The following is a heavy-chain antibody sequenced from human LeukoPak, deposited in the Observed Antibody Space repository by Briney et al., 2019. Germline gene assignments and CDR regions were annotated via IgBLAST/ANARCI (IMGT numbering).Heavy chain of an antibody. V-gene: IGHV4-59*01. D-gene: IGHD4-23*01. Sequence: SETLSLTCAVSGGSISSYYWSWIRLPPEKGLEWIGYIYYSGTTNYSPSLMSRVTMSVDTSKNQFSLKLSSVTAVDTAVYYCARSTNYGGSNWYFDLWGRGTLVTVSS. CDR3: ARSTNYGGSNWYFDL. CDR2: IYYSGTT. J-gene: IGHJ2*01. CDR1: GGSISSYY.